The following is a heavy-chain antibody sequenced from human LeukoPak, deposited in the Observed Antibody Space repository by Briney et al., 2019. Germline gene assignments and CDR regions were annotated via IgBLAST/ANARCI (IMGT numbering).Heavy chain of an antibody. D-gene: IGHD2-8*01. CDR3: AKDRCSNGIGCYYYYMGV. Sequence: GGSLRLSCAVSGFSFNNYWMTWVRQAPGKGLEWVAYIQYDGSNEQYADSVKGRFSISRDSSKNILYLQMNSLRAEDTAVYYCAKDRCSNGIGCYYYYMGVWGKGTTVTISS. J-gene: IGHJ6*03. V-gene: IGHV3-30*02. CDR2: IQYDGSNE. CDR1: GFSFNNYW.